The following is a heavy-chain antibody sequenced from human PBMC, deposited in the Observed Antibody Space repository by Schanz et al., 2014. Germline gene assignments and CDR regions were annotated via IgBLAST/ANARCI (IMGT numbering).Heavy chain of an antibody. CDR1: GFIFSSYG. J-gene: IGHJ4*02. D-gene: IGHD2-2*01. CDR2: IWNNGVTK. V-gene: IGHV3-30*02. Sequence: QVQLVESGGGVVQPGGSLRLSCAASGFIFSSYGLHWVRQAPGKGLEWVAVIWNNGVTKYYADSVRGRFTISRDNSKNTLYLHMNTLRSEDTAVYYCAKDSTHIDIVLVPTAIDYWGQGTLVTVSS. CDR3: AKDSTHIDIVLVPTAIDY.